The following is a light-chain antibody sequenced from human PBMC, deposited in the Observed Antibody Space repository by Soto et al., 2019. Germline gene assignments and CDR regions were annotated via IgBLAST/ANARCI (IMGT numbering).Light chain of an antibody. Sequence: QSALTQPPSASGSPGQSVTISCTGTSSDVGAYNYVSWYQQYPGKAPKLMIYEVSKRPSGLPDRFSGSKSGKTASLTVSGLQPEDEADYYCTSYAGSDIWVFGGGTKVTVL. CDR2: EVS. V-gene: IGLV2-8*01. J-gene: IGLJ3*02. CDR3: TSYAGSDIWV. CDR1: SSDVGAYNY.